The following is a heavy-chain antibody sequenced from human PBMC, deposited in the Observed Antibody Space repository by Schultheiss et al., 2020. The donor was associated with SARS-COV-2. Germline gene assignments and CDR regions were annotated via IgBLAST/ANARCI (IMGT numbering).Heavy chain of an antibody. V-gene: IGHV4-34*01. Sequence: SETLSLTCAVYGGSFSGYYWSWIRQPPGMGLEWIGEINHSGSTNYNPSLKSRVTISVDTSKNQFSLKLSSVTAADTAVYYCARVGTIFALDYWGQGTLVTVSS. J-gene: IGHJ4*02. CDR1: GGSFSGYY. CDR2: INHSGST. D-gene: IGHD3-3*01. CDR3: ARVGTIFALDY.